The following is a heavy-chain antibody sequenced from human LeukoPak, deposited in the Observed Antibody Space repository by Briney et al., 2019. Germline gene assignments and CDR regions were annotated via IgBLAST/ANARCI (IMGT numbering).Heavy chain of an antibody. Sequence: ASVKVSCKASGYTFTGYYMHWVRQAPGQGLEWMGRINPNSSGTNYAQKFQGRVTMTRDTSISTAYMELSRLRSDDTAVYYCARGNPVTMIVELDYWGQGTLVTVSS. CDR2: INPNSSGT. J-gene: IGHJ4*02. CDR1: GYTFTGYY. V-gene: IGHV1-2*06. D-gene: IGHD3-22*01. CDR3: ARGNPVTMIVELDY.